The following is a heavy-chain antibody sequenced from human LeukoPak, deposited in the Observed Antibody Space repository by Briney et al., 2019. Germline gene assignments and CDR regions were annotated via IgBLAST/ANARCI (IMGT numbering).Heavy chain of an antibody. J-gene: IGHJ5*02. V-gene: IGHV4-59*01. D-gene: IGHD3-3*01. CDR2: IYYSGST. CDR1: GGSISSYY. Sequence: PSETLSLTCTVSGGSISSYYWSWIRQPPGKGLEWIAYIYYSGSTTHNPSLKSRVTISIDTSKNHFSLKVSSVTAADTAVYYCARSRITIPNWFDPWGQGTLVTVSS. CDR3: ARSRITIPNWFDP.